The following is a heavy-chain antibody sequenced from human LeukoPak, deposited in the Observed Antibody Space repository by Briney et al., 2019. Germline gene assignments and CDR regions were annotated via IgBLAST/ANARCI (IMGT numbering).Heavy chain of an antibody. CDR1: GYTFTSYD. Sequence: ASVKVSCKASGYTFTSYDINWVRQATGQGLEWMGWMNPNSGNTGYAQKFQGRVTMTRNTSISTAYMELSSLRSEDTAVYYCARGGQIVVVPAAVPSHIQGDYWGQGTLVTVSS. CDR2: MNPNSGNT. D-gene: IGHD2-2*01. V-gene: IGHV1-8*01. J-gene: IGHJ4*02. CDR3: ARGGQIVVVPAAVPSHIQGDY.